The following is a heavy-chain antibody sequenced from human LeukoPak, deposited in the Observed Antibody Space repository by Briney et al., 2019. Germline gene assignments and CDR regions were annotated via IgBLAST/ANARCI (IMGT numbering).Heavy chain of an antibody. V-gene: IGHV4-59*08. Sequence: PPETLSLTCSVSGDSISSSYWSWIRQPPGKGLEWIGNIYNSANTNYNPSLQSRVTMSVDTSKSLFSLQLTSVSAADTAVYYCARRFSSRSDSNGYYYGHDAFDVWGQGTLVTVSS. D-gene: IGHD3-22*01. CDR1: GDSISSSY. CDR3: ARRFSSRSDSNGYYYGHDAFDV. CDR2: IYNSANT. J-gene: IGHJ3*01.